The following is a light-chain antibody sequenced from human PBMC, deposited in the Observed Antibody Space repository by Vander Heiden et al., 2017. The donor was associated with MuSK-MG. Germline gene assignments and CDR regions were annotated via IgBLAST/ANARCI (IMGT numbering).Light chain of an antibody. V-gene: IGLV2-11*01. CDR1: SSDVGGYNY. J-gene: IGLJ1*01. CDR2: DVS. Sequence: QSALTQPRSVSGSPGQSVTISCTGTSSDVGGYNYVSWYQQPPGKAPNLMIYDVSKRPAGVPDRFSGSNSGNTASLTISGPQAEDEADYYCCSYAGSYVYVFGTGTKVTVL. CDR3: CSYAGSYVYV.